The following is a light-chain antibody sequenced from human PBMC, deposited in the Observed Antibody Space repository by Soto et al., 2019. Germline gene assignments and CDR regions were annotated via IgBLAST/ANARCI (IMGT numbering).Light chain of an antibody. CDR1: QGISGS. V-gene: IGKV1-5*03. Sequence: GDRVTITCRASQGISGSLAWYQHKPGNAPKLLIYDASNLKSGVTSRFSGSGSGTEYTLTISSLQPDDSASYYCQQYNGYWTFGQGTRVEIK. CDR2: DAS. CDR3: QQYNGYWT. J-gene: IGKJ1*01.